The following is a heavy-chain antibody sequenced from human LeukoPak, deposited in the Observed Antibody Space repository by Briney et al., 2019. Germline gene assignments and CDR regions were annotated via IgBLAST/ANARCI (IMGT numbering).Heavy chain of an antibody. V-gene: IGHV3-23*01. Sequence: PGGSLRLSCAASVFTVSSNYMSWVRQAPGKGLEWVAGISDGGGSTKYADSVKGRFTISRDNRKNTLYLQMNSLRAEDTAVYFCAKRGVVIRVILVGFHKEAYYFDSWGQGALVTVSS. D-gene: IGHD3-10*01. CDR1: VFTVSSNY. J-gene: IGHJ4*02. CDR2: ISDGGGST. CDR3: AKRGVVIRVILVGFHKEAYYFDS.